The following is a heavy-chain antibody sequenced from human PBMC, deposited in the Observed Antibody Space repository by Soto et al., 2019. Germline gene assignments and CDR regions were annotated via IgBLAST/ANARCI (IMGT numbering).Heavy chain of an antibody. CDR2: IYYSGST. CDR3: ARAVEGATRGFDY. V-gene: IGHV4-30-4*01. CDR1: GGSISSGDYY. J-gene: IGHJ4*02. D-gene: IGHD1-26*01. Sequence: SETLSLTCTVSGGSISSGDYYWSWIRQPPGKGLEWIGYIYYSGSTYYNPSLKSRVTISVDTSKNQFSLKLSSVAAADTAVYYCARAVEGATRGFDYWGQGTLVTVSS.